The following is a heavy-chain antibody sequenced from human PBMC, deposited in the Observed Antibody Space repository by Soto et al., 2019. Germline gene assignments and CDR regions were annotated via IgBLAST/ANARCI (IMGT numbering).Heavy chain of an antibody. CDR1: GGTFSSYA. CDR3: VRVVAIPGYPDN. V-gene: IGHV1-69*12. J-gene: IGHJ4*02. Sequence: QVQLVQSGAEVRQPASSVKVSCKTSGGTFSSYAISWVRQAPGQGLEWMGGIVPIVDTSTYAQKFQGRVTITADEPTSTVYMELSSLRSYDTAVYYFVRVVAIPGYPDNWGQGTLVTVSS. CDR2: IVPIVDTS. D-gene: IGHD5-12*01.